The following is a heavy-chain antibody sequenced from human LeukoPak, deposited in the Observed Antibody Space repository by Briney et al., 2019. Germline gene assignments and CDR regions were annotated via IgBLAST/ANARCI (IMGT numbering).Heavy chain of an antibody. D-gene: IGHD5-18*01. CDR1: GFTFSSYG. CDR2: IWYDGSNK. J-gene: IGHJ4*02. CDR3: ARDNVLQLSFDY. V-gene: IGHV3-33*01. Sequence: GGSLRLSCAASGFTFSSYGMHWVRQAPGKGLEWVAVIWYDGSNKYYADSAKGRFTISRDNSKNTLYLQMNSLRAEDTAVYYCARDNVLQLSFDYWGQGTLVTVSS.